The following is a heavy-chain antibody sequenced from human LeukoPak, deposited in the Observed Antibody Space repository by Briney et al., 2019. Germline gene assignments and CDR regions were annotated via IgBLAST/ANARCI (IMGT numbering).Heavy chain of an antibody. CDR2: IKEDGSVM. Sequence: GGSLRLSCAVSGFPFPNYWMSWVRQAPGNGLEGVANIKEDGSVMYYVDSLKGRFTISRDSAQNSLYLQMNSLRGEDTAVYFCARDLWGSYSTGSYLDYWGQGALVTVSS. D-gene: IGHD6-19*01. CDR3: ARDLWGSYSTGSYLDY. CDR1: GFPFPNYW. J-gene: IGHJ4*02. V-gene: IGHV3-7*04.